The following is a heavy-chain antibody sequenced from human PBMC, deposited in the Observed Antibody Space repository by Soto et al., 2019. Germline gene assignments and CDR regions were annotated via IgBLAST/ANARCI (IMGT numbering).Heavy chain of an antibody. CDR1: GYTFTSYG. V-gene: IGHV1-18*01. Sequence: GASVKVSCKASGYTFTSYGISWVRQAPGQGLEWMGWISAYNGNTNYAQKLQGRVTMTTDTSTSTAYMELRSLRSDDTAVYYCARGPHSHYYDPHGYSDWFDPWGQGTLVTVSS. D-gene: IGHD3-22*01. CDR3: ARGPHSHYYDPHGYSDWFDP. J-gene: IGHJ5*02. CDR2: ISAYNGNT.